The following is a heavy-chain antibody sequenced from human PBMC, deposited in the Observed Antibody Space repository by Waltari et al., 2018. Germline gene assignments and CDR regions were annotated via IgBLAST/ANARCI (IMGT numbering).Heavy chain of an antibody. D-gene: IGHD3-22*01. V-gene: IGHV3-74*01. CDR1: GFTFGNYW. CDR3: AKVGPRGYDSSGLFDY. Sequence: EVQLVESGGGLVQPGGSQRLSCSASGFTFGNYWMHWYSLAAGEGRGGVSRINREGSSTSYEDSVEGRFTISRDNAKNTLYLQMNSLRTEDTALYYCAKVGPRGYDSSGLFDYWGQGTLVTVSS. J-gene: IGHJ4*02. CDR2: INREGSST.